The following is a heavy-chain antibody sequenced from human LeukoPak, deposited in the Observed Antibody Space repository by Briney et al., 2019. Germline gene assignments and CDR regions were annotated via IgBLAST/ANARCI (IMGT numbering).Heavy chain of an antibody. Sequence: SETLSLTCTVSGGSISSHYWSWIRQPPGKGLEWIGYIYYSGSTNYNPSLKSRVTISVDTSKNQFSLKLSSVTAADTAVYYCAREGTRSSGYFNDYWGQGTLVTVSS. D-gene: IGHD3-22*01. V-gene: IGHV4-59*11. CDR3: AREGTRSSGYFNDY. J-gene: IGHJ4*02. CDR1: GGSISSHY. CDR2: IYYSGST.